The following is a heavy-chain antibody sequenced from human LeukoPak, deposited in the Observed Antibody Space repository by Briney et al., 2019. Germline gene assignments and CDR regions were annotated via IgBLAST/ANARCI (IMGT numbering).Heavy chain of an antibody. J-gene: IGHJ4*02. CDR1: GGTFSTYA. CDR3: ASAPRGYCSSTRCYLAGQEPQREFDS. Sequence: ASVKVSCKASGGTFSTYAISWVRQAPGQGLEWMGRIIPIVGVVNYAQKFQDRVTITADSSTSTAYMDLSSLRSEDTAVYYCASAPRGYCSSTRCYLAGQEPQREFDSWGQGTLVTVSS. CDR2: IIPIVGVV. D-gene: IGHD2-2*01. V-gene: IGHV1-69*04.